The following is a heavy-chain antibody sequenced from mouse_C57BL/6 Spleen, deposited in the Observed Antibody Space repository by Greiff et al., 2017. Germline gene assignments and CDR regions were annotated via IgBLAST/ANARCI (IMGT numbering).Heavy chain of an antibody. J-gene: IGHJ3*01. CDR1: GYTFTDYY. V-gene: IGHV1-26*01. CDR3: ASSIYDGYYPPWFAY. D-gene: IGHD2-3*01. Sequence: EVQLQQSGPELVKPGASVKISCKASGYTFTDYYMNWVKQSHGKSLEWIGDINPNNGGTSYNQKFKGKATLTVDKSSSTAYMELRSLTSEDSAVYYCASSIYDGYYPPWFAYWGQGTLVTVSA. CDR2: INPNNGGT.